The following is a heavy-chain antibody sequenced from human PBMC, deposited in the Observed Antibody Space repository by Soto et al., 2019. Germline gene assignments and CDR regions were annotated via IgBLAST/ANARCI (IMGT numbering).Heavy chain of an antibody. CDR3: ARDRAYDILTGYSDYYYGMDV. V-gene: IGHV4-4*02. Sequence: PSETLSLTCAVSGGSISSSNWWSWVRRPPGKGLEWIGEIYHSGSTNYNPSLKSRVTISVDKSKNQFSLKLSSVTAADTAVHYCARDRAYDILTGYSDYYYGMDVWGQGTTVTVSS. J-gene: IGHJ6*02. D-gene: IGHD3-9*01. CDR2: IYHSGST. CDR1: GGSISSSNW.